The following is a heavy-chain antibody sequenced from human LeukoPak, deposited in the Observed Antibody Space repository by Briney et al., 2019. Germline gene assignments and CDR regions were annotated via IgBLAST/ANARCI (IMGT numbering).Heavy chain of an antibody. D-gene: IGHD4-23*01. CDR1: GFTFSDYY. CDR2: ISSSGSTI. Sequence: GGSLRLSCAASGFTFSDYYMSWIRQAPGKGLEWVSYISSSGSTINSADSVKGRFTTSRDNAKNSLYLQMNSLRAEDTVVYYCARDYGGSSPFDYWGQGTLVTVSS. CDR3: ARDYGGSSPFDY. V-gene: IGHV3-11*04. J-gene: IGHJ4*02.